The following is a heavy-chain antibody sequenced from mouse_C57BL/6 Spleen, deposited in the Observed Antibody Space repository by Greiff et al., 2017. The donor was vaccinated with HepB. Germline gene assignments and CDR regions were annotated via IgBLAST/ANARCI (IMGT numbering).Heavy chain of an antibody. V-gene: IGHV1-55*01. CDR3: ARRSDYDGWFAY. J-gene: IGHJ3*01. Sequence: QVQLQQPGAELVKPGASVKMSCKASGYTFTSYWITWVKQRPGQGLEWIGDIYPGSGSPNYNEKFKSKATLTVDTSSSTAYMQLSSLTSEDSAVYYCARRSDYDGWFAYWGQGTLVTVSA. CDR1: GYTFTSYW. D-gene: IGHD2-4*01. CDR2: IYPGSGSP.